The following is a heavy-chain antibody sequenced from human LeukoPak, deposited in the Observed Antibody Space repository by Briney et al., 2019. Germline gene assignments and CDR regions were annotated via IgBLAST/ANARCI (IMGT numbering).Heavy chain of an antibody. D-gene: IGHD3-22*01. CDR2: ISGSGGST. V-gene: IGHV3-23*01. J-gene: IGHJ4*02. Sequence: PGGSLRLSCAASRFTFSSHAMSWVRQAPGKRLEWVSAISGSGGSTYYADSVKGRFTISRDNSKNTLYLEMNSLRAEDTALYYCAKDLYYYDSSGYFYFFDYWGQGTLVTVSS. CDR3: AKDLYYYDSSGYFYFFDY. CDR1: RFTFSSHA.